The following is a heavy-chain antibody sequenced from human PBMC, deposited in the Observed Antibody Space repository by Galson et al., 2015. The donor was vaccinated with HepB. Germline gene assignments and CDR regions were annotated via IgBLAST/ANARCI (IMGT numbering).Heavy chain of an antibody. CDR3: ARRVAAYNWFDP. D-gene: IGHD6-19*01. Sequence: QVQLQESGPGLVKPSETLSLTCTVSGGSISSYYWSWIRQPPGKGLEWIGYIYYSGSTNYNPTLKSRVTISVDTSKDQCSLKLSSVTAADTAVYYCARRVAAYNWFDPWGQGTLVTVSS. J-gene: IGHJ5*02. V-gene: IGHV4-59*08. CDR1: GGSISSYY. CDR2: IYYSGST.